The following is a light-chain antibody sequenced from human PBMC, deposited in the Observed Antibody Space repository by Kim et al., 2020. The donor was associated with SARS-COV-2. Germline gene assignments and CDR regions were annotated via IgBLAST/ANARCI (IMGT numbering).Light chain of an antibody. CDR1: ALPKQY. J-gene: IGLJ2*01. V-gene: IGLV3-25*03. CDR2: KDS. CDR3: QSADSSGTYVV. Sequence: SYELTQPPSVSVSPGQTARITCSGDALPKQYAYWYQQKPGQAPVPVIYKDSERPSGIPERFSGSSSGTTVTLTISGVQAEDEADYYCQSADSSGTYVVFGGGTQLTVL.